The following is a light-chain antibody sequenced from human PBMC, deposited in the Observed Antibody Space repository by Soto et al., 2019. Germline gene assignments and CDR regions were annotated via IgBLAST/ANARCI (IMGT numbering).Light chain of an antibody. Sequence: DIQLTQSPSFLSASVGDRVTITCRASQDISSFLAWYQQKPGKAPKLLIYGTSTLQSGVPSRFSGSGSGTEFTLTISSLQPEDFATYYCQHLNSTPYTFGQGTKLEI. V-gene: IGKV1-9*01. CDR1: QDISSF. CDR3: QHLNSTPYT. J-gene: IGKJ2*01. CDR2: GTS.